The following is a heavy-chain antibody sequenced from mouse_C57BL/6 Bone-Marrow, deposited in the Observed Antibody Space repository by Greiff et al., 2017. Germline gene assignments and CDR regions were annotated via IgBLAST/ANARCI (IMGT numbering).Heavy chain of an antibody. CDR3: ARANPFDY. CDR2: IYPRSGNT. D-gene: IGHD4-1*01. CDR1: GYTFTSYG. J-gene: IGHJ2*01. V-gene: IGHV1-81*01. Sequence: VKLMESGAELARPGASVKLSCKASGYTFTSYGISWVKQRTGQGLEWIGEIYPRSGNTYYNEKFKGKATLTADKSSSTAYMELRSLTSEDSAVYFCARANPFDYWGQGTTLTVSS.